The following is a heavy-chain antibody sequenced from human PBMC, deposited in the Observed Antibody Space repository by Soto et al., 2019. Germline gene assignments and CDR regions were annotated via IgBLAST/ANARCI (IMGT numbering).Heavy chain of an antibody. J-gene: IGHJ6*03. Sequence: SGGSLRLSCAASGFTLSGYAMDWVRQAPGKGLEYVSGISSNGVGTYYANSVQGRFTISRDNSKNTVYLQMGSLRPEDMAVYYCAXXARPDFYDMDVWGKGTTVTVSS. D-gene: IGHD6-6*01. V-gene: IGHV3-64*01. CDR1: GFTLSGYA. CDR3: AXXARPDFYDMDV. CDR2: ISSNGVGT.